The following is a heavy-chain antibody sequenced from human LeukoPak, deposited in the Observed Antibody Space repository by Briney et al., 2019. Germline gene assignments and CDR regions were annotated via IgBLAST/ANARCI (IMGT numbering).Heavy chain of an antibody. Sequence: GASVKVSCKAPGYTFTSYGISWVRQAPGQGLEWMGWISAYNGNTNYAQKLQGRVTMTTDTSTSTAYMELRSLRSDDTAVYYCARDGDCSGGSCYSTGWFDPWGQGTLVTVSS. CDR1: GYTFTSYG. CDR2: ISAYNGNT. D-gene: IGHD2-15*01. CDR3: ARDGDCSGGSCYSTGWFDP. J-gene: IGHJ5*02. V-gene: IGHV1-18*04.